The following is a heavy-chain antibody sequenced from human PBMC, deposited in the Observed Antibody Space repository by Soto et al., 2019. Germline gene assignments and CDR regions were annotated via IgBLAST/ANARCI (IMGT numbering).Heavy chain of an antibody. D-gene: IGHD2-15*01. CDR3: ARVACSGGSCYPAGFDY. J-gene: IGHJ4*02. CDR1: GGTFSSYA. V-gene: IGHV1-69*12. Sequence: QVQLVQSGAEVKKPGSSVKVSCKASGGTFSSYAISWVRQAPGQGLEWMGGIIPIFGTANYAQKFQGRVTITADESTSTAYMELSSLRSEDTAVYYCARVACSGGSCYPAGFDYWGQGTLVTVSS. CDR2: IIPIFGTA.